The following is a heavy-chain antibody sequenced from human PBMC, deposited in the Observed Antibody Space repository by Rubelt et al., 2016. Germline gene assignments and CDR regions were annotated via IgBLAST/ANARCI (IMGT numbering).Heavy chain of an antibody. J-gene: IGHJ6*03. CDR2: IDPSNSYT. D-gene: IGHD2-15*01. Sequence: EVQLVQSGAEVKKPGESLRISCKGSGYSFTSYWISWVRQVPGKGLEWMVRIDPSNSYTKYSPSFQCHGTISADNDIDTAYLQWSSLKASDTAIYYCARRFSLGGPYYKDLWGKGTTVIVSS. V-gene: IGHV5-10-1*01. CDR3: ARRFSLGGPYYKDL. CDR1: GYSFTSYW.